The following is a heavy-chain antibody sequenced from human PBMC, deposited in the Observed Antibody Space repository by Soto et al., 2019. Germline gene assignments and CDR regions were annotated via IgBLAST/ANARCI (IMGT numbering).Heavy chain of an antibody. J-gene: IGHJ4*02. D-gene: IGHD1-26*01. CDR1: GFIFSTCG. Sequence: QVHLVESGGGVVQPGRSLRLSCAASGFIFSTCGMHWVRQPPGKGLEWVALISSNGNNKFYADSVKGRFTISRDNSKNTVYLQMNSLRTDDTATYYCAKGLVVGATIDDYWGQGTLVSASS. V-gene: IGHV3-30*18. CDR3: AKGLVVGATIDDY. CDR2: ISSNGNNK.